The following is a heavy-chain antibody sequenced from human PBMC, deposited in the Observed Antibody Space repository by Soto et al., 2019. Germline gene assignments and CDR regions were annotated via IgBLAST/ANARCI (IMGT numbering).Heavy chain of an antibody. CDR3: ARAAKRYFDY. Sequence: QVPLVQSGAEVKKPGSSVKVSCKASGGTFNTFAISWVRQAPGQGLEWMGGIIPIFGPANYAEKLQGRVTITADKSTSTAYLELTSLTSEDTAVYYCARAAKRYFDYWGQGTLVTVSS. V-gene: IGHV1-69*06. CDR2: IIPIFGPA. J-gene: IGHJ4*02. CDR1: GGTFNTFA.